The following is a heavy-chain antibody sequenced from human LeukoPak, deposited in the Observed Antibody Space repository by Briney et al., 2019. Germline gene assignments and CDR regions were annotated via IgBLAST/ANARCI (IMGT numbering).Heavy chain of an antibody. CDR2: IQYDGSNE. CDR1: GFTFSSYW. D-gene: IGHD2-8*01. Sequence: GGSLRLSCAASGFTFSSYWMSWVRQAPGKGLEWVAYIQYDGSNEQYAHSVKGRFRISRDSSKNILYLQMNSLRAEDTAVYYCAKDRCSNGIGCYYYYMDVWGKGTTVTVSS. CDR3: AKDRCSNGIGCYYYYMDV. J-gene: IGHJ6*03. V-gene: IGHV3-30*02.